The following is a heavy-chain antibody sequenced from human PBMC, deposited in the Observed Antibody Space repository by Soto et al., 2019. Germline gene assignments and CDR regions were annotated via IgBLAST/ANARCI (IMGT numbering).Heavy chain of an antibody. CDR3: ARGAIVATIFDY. Sequence: SETLSLTCTVSGGSISSGDYYWSWIRQPPGKGLEWIGYIYYSGSTYYNPSLKSRVTISVDTSKNQFSLKLSSVTAADTAVYYCARGAIVATIFDYWGRGTLVTVSA. D-gene: IGHD5-12*01. V-gene: IGHV4-30-4*01. J-gene: IGHJ4*02. CDR2: IYYSGST. CDR1: GGSISSGDYY.